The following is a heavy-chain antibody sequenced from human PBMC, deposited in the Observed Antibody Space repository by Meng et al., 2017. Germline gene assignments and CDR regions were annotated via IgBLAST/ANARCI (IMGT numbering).Heavy chain of an antibody. Sequence: QGTLGPFGAVWKKPGASVKVACKASGGTFSSYAISWVRQAPGQGLEWMGGIIPIFGTANYAQKFQGRVTITADESTSTAYMELSSLRSEDTAVYYCARESWFDPWGQGTLVTVSS. CDR2: IIPIFGTA. J-gene: IGHJ5*02. CDR3: ARESWFDP. CDR1: GGTFSSYA. V-gene: IGHV1-69*01.